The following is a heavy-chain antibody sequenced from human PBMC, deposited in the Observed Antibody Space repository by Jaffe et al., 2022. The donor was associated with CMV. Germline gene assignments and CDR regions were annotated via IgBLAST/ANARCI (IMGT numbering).Heavy chain of an antibody. CDR3: AREALTRYCSSTSCYRTEVYYFDY. CDR2: ISSSSSTI. D-gene: IGHD2-2*02. CDR1: GFTFSSYS. Sequence: EVQLVESGGGLVQPGGSLRLSCAASGFTFSSYSMNWVRQAPGKGLEWVSYISSSSSTIYYADSVKGRFTISRDNAKNSLYLQMNSLRDEDTAVYYCAREALTRYCSSTSCYRTEVYYFDYWGQGTLVTVSS. V-gene: IGHV3-48*02. J-gene: IGHJ4*02.